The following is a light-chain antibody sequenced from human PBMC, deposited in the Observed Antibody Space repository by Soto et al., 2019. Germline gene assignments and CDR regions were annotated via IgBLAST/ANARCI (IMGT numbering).Light chain of an antibody. Sequence: EIVLTQSPGTLSLSPGERATLSCRASQSVSSNYLAWYQQKPGQAPRLLIYGASSRATGIPYRFSGSGSGTDFTLTISRLEPEDFAVYSCQQYGSSPLTFGGGTKVEIK. J-gene: IGKJ4*01. CDR3: QQYGSSPLT. CDR1: QSVSSNY. CDR2: GAS. V-gene: IGKV3-20*01.